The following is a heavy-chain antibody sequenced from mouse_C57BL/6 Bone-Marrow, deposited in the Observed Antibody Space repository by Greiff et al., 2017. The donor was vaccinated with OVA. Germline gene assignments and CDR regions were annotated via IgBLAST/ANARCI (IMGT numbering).Heavy chain of an antibody. CDR3: ARGGYYGSSPPWFAY. CDR1: GYTFTSYG. V-gene: IGHV1-81*01. J-gene: IGHJ3*01. CDR2: IYPRSGNT. Sequence: VQLQESGAELARPGASVKLSCKASGYTFTSYGISWVKQSTGQGLEWIGEIYPRSGNTYYNEKCKGKATLTADKSSSTAYMELRSLTSEDSTVYFCARGGYYGSSPPWFAYWGQGTLVTVSA. D-gene: IGHD1-1*01.